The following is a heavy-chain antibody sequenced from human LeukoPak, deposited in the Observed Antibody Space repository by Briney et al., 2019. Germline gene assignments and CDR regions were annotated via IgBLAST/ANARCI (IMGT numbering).Heavy chain of an antibody. CDR3: STPRGYSYGYVDY. CDR2: IKSKTDGGTT. D-gene: IGHD5-18*01. CDR1: GFTLSNAW. J-gene: IGHJ4*02. V-gene: IGHV3-15*01. Sequence: GGSLRLSCAASGFTLSNAWMSWARQAQGKGLEWVGRIKSKTDGGTTDYAAPVKGRFTISRDEAKNTLYLQMNSLKTGDTAVYYCSTPRGYSYGYVDYWGQGTLVTVSS.